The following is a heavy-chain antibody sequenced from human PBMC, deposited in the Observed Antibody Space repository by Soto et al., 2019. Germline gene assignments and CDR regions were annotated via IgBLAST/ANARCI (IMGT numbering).Heavy chain of an antibody. CDR2: ISSSSSYI. CDR1: GFTFSSYS. D-gene: IGHD3-16*01. Sequence: GVSLRLSCAASGFTFSSYSMNWVRQAPGKGLEWVSFISSSSSYIYYADSVKGRFTISRDNAKNSLYLQMHSLRVEDTAVYYCARDLKLRGLGYYYYGMDVWGQGTTVTVSS. V-gene: IGHV3-21*01. CDR3: ARDLKLRGLGYYYYGMDV. J-gene: IGHJ6*02.